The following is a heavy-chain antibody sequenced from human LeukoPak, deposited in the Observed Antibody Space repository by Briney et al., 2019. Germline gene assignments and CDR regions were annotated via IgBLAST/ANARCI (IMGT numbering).Heavy chain of an antibody. V-gene: IGHV4-4*07. CDR2: IYTSGST. D-gene: IGHD6-13*01. Sequence: SETLSLTCSVSGCSISSYYWSWIRQPAGKGLEWIGRIYTSGSTNYNPSLKSRVTMSVDTSKNQFSLKLSPVTAADTAVYYCARVLYSGSWPDAFDIWGQGTMVTVSS. J-gene: IGHJ3*02. CDR1: GCSISSYY. CDR3: ARVLYSGSWPDAFDI.